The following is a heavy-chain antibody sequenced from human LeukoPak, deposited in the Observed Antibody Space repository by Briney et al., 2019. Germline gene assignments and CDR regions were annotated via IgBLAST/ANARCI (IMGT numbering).Heavy chain of an antibody. V-gene: IGHV3-23*01. D-gene: IGHD3-9*01. CDR3: AKWGDYDILTGYYDSDY. Sequence: PGESLRLSCAASGFTFSNYAMSWVRQAPGKGLEWVSAIVGSGGSTYYADSVKGRFTISRDNPKNTLYLQMNSLRAEDTAVYYCAKWGDYDILTGYYDSDYWGQGTLVTVSS. CDR2: IVGSGGST. CDR1: GFTFSNYA. J-gene: IGHJ4*02.